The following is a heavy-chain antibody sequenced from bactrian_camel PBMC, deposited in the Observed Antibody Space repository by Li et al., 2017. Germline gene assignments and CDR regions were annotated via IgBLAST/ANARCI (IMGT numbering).Heavy chain of an antibody. CDR2: INSGGGST. CDR3: ASVAFGYCGGGFCYSVDFGY. J-gene: IGHJ6*01. V-gene: IGHV3S40*01. D-gene: IGHD2*01. Sequence: VQLVESGGKLVQPGGSLTLSCAASGLDESRWSFSAYDMGWARQAPWKGLEWVSGINSGGGSTYYADSVKGRFTISRDKAKNTVYLQMNSLKSDDTGLYYCASVAFGYCGGGFCYSVDFGYWGQGTQVTVS. CDR1: GLDESRWSFSAYD.